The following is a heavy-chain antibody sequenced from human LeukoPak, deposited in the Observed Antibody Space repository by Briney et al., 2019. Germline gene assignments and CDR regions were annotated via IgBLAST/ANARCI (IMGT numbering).Heavy chain of an antibody. V-gene: IGHV4-59*01. D-gene: IGHD5-18*01. J-gene: IGHJ6*03. CDR2: IYYSGST. CDR3: ARTTEGGYSYGYFYYYYMDV. Sequence: SETLSLTCTVSGGCISSYYWSWIRQPPGKGLEWVGDIYYSGSTTYKSSLTSGVTISVDTPKNQFPLKLSSVPAADPAVYYCARTTEGGYSYGYFYYYYMDVWGKGPTVTISS. CDR1: GGCISSYY.